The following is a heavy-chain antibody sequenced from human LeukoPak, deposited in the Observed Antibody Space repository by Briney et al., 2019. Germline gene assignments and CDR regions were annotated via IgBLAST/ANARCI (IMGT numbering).Heavy chain of an antibody. CDR1: GGTFSSYA. J-gene: IGHJ4*02. D-gene: IGHD5-18*01. CDR3: ARERGYSYGIGETDY. CDR2: IIPILGIA. Sequence: ASVKVSCKASGGTFSSYAISWVRQAPGQGLVWMGRIIPILGIANYAQKFQGRVTITADKSTSTAYMELSSLRSEDTAVYYCARERGYSYGIGETDYWGQGTLVTVSS. V-gene: IGHV1-69*04.